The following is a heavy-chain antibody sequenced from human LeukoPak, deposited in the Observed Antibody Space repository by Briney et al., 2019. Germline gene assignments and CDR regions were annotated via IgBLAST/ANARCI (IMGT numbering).Heavy chain of an antibody. V-gene: IGHV4-59*08. CDR1: GGSISGDY. J-gene: IGHJ4*02. CDR2: IHYTGGS. CDR3: ARLPRYDFWS. D-gene: IGHD3-3*01. Sequence: SETLSLTCTVSGGSISGDYWSWLRQPPGKGLEWIGYIHYTGGSNYNPSLKSRVTISVDTSKKQFSLKLRSVTAADTAVYYCARLPRYDFWSWGQGTLVTVSS.